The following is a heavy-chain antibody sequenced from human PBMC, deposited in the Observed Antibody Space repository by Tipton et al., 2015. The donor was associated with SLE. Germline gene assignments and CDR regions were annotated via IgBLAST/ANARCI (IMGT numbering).Heavy chain of an antibody. J-gene: IGHJ4*02. Sequence: TLSLTCTVSGGSLSNYYWSWIRQPAGKGLEWIGRVHSSGRTHYSPSLSSRVTVSVDTSKNQFSLKLSSVTAADTAVYYCVVCSPSSCSYFDYWGQGRLVTVSS. CDR2: VHSSGRT. D-gene: IGHD2-2*01. CDR1: GGSLSNYY. V-gene: IGHV4-4*07. CDR3: VVCSPSSCSYFDY.